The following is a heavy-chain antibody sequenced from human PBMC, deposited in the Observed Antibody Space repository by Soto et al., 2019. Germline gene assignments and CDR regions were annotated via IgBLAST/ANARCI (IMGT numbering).Heavy chain of an antibody. CDR1: GFTFSSYA. V-gene: IGHV3-23*01. D-gene: IGHD6-13*01. CDR3: AIASSPTERGYYYYGMDV. Sequence: SLRLSCAASGFTFSSYAMSWVRQAPGKGLEWVSAISGSGGSTYYADSVKGRFTISRDNSKNTLYLQMNSLRAEDTAVYYCAIASSPTERGYYYYGMDVWGQGTTVTVSS. J-gene: IGHJ6*02. CDR2: ISGSGGST.